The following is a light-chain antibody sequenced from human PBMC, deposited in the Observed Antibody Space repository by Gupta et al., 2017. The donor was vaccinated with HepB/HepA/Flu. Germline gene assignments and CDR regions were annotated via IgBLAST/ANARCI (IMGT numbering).Light chain of an antibody. CDR1: QSIRNY. CDR3: QQCDSFPYT. Sequence: DIQMTQSPSSLSASVGDRVTITCRASQSIRNYLNWYQQKPGKAPKLLIYTASSLQSGVPTRFSGSGSGTDFTLTISRLQPEDFASYFCQQCDSFPYTFGQGTKVEIK. CDR2: TAS. V-gene: IGKV1-39*01. J-gene: IGKJ2*01.